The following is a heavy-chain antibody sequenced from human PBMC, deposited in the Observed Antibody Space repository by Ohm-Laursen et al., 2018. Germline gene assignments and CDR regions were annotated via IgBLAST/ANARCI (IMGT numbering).Heavy chain of an antibody. CDR1: GYSLTEFS. V-gene: IGHV1-24*01. D-gene: IGHD1-26*01. Sequence: ASVKVSCKVSGYSLTEFSIYCVRQAPGKGLEWMGGLDFEDGETIYAQNFQGRVSMTEDTSANTAYMELSSPRSDDTAVYYCTTGFRWSDLRFLWGQGTLVTVSS. J-gene: IGHJ4*02. CDR2: LDFEDGET. CDR3: TTGFRWSDLRFL.